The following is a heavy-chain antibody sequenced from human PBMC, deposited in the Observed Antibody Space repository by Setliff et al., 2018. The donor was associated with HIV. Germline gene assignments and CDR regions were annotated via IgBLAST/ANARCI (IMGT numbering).Heavy chain of an antibody. J-gene: IGHJ3*02. CDR2: IYTSGST. Sequence: SETLSLTCTVSGGSISSGSYYWSWIRQPAGKGLEWIGRIYTSGSTNYNPSLKSRVTMSVDTSKNQFSLKLSSVTAADTAVFYCARDRTGGTFDIWGQGTMVTVSS. V-gene: IGHV4-61*02. D-gene: IGHD3-16*01. CDR1: GGSISSGSYY. CDR3: ARDRTGGTFDI.